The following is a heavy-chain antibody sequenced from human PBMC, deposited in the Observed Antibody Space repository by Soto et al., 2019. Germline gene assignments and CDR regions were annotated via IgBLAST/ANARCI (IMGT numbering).Heavy chain of an antibody. J-gene: IGHJ4*02. CDR1: GFTFSIYS. CDR2: ISHDGSDI. Sequence: GGSLRLSCAASGFTFSIYSMHWVRQAPGKGLEWVAVISHDGSDIYYDDSVKGRFTISRDNSKNTLYLQMNSLRIEDTAIYYCADGGEWAFNFDYWGQGALVTVSS. D-gene: IGHD3-10*01. CDR3: ADGGEWAFNFDY. V-gene: IGHV3-30-3*01.